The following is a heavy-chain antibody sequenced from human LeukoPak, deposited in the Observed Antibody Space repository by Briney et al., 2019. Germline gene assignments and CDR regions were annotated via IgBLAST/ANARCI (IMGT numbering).Heavy chain of an antibody. CDR2: IYHSGST. V-gene: IGHV4-30-2*01. CDR1: GVSISSGGYS. D-gene: IGHD3-3*01. Sequence: SETLSLTCAVSGVSISSGGYSWSWIRQPPGKGLEWIGYIYHSGSTYFNPSLKSRVTISVDRSKNQFSLKLSSVTAADTAVYYCARYYDFWSGTKENWIDPWGQGTLVTVSS. CDR3: ARYYDFWSGTKENWIDP. J-gene: IGHJ5*02.